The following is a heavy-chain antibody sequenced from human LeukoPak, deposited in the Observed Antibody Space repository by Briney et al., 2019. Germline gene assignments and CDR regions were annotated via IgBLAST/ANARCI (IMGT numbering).Heavy chain of an antibody. CDR1: GFTVSSNY. V-gene: IGHV3-66*01. CDR3: ARAGSSGWYAFDI. Sequence: GGSLRLSCAASGFTVSSNYMAWVRQAPGKGLEWVSVIYSGGNTYYADSVKGIFTISRDNYKNTLYLQMNSLRAEDTAVYYCARAGSSGWYAFDIWGQGTMVTVSS. D-gene: IGHD6-19*01. J-gene: IGHJ3*02. CDR2: IYSGGNT.